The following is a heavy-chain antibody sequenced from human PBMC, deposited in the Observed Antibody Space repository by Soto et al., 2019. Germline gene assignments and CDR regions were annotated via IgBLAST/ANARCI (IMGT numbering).Heavy chain of an antibody. CDR1: GFTFSSYA. CDR3: ATEGFDC. J-gene: IGHJ4*02. CDR2: ISNDGTNK. V-gene: IGHV3-30-3*01. Sequence: QVQLVESGGGVVQPGRSLRLSCAASGFTFSSYAMDWVRQAPGKGLEWVAIISNDGTNKNYADSVKGRLTISRDNSKNTLYLQMNSLRVEDTAVYYCATEGFDCWGQATLVTVSS.